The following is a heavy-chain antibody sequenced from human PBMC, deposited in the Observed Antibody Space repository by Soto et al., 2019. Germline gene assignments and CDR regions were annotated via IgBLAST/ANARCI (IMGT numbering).Heavy chain of an antibody. V-gene: IGHV3-30-3*01. Sequence: PGGSLRLSCTASGFTFSSYAMHWVRQAPGKGLEWVAVVSHDGFNKYYADSVKGRFTISRDNSKNTLYLQLNSLRAEDTAVYYCARDPNYDILTGPHFWGQGTLVTAPQ. D-gene: IGHD3-9*01. J-gene: IGHJ4*02. CDR1: GFTFSSYA. CDR2: VSHDGFNK. CDR3: ARDPNYDILTGPHF.